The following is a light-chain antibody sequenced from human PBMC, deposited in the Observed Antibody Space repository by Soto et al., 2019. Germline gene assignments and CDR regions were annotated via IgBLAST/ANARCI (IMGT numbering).Light chain of an antibody. J-gene: IGKJ1*01. V-gene: IGKV3-20*01. Sequence: ENLLTQSPGTLSLSPGEGATLSCRASRGVSANYLAWYQQKPGQAPTLLIYGASIRAAGIPDRFSGSGSGTDFTLTISRLEPDDFAVYYCQQYGSSPRTFGQGTKVDI. CDR3: QQYGSSPRT. CDR2: GAS. CDR1: RGVSANY.